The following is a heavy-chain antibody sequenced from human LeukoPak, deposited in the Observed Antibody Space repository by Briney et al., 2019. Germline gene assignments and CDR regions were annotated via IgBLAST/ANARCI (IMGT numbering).Heavy chain of an antibody. CDR3: ARGGLGSSSSNRYYYYGMDV. CDR1: GGSISSGGYS. J-gene: IGHJ6*02. CDR2: IYHSGST. V-gene: IGHV4-30-2*01. Sequence: SQTLSLTCAVSGGSISSGGYSWSWIRQPPGKGLEWIGYIYHSGSTYYNPSLKSRVTISVDTSKNQFSLKLSSVTAADTAVYYCARGGLGSSSSNRYYYYGMDVWGQGTTVTVSS. D-gene: IGHD6-6*01.